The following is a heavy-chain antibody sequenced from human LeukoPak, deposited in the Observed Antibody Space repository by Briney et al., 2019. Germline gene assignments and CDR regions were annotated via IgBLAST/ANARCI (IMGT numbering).Heavy chain of an antibody. Sequence: GESLKISCKGSGYSFGSYWLGWVRQMPGKGLEWMGIIYPGNSDTRYSPSFQGQVTISADKSSSTAYLQWSSLKALDTAMYYCARQFYSGYDAIWYFDLWGRGTLLTVSS. V-gene: IGHV5-51*01. D-gene: IGHD5-12*01. CDR3: ARQFYSGYDAIWYFDL. CDR1: GYSFGSYW. J-gene: IGHJ2*01. CDR2: IYPGNSDT.